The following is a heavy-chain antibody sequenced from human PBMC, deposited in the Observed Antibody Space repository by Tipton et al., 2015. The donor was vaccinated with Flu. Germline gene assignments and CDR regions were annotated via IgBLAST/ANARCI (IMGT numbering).Heavy chain of an antibody. J-gene: IGHJ3*01. CDR3: ARDMPSGSYFDF. Sequence: QLVQSGAEVKKPGASVKVSCKASGYIFRNCGINWVRQAPGQGLEWMGWISAYNGDTNYAQKVQGRVTMTTDTSATTAFMELRSLTSDDTAVYYCARDMPSGSYFDFWGQGTVVTVSS. D-gene: IGHD1-26*01. CDR2: ISAYNGDT. V-gene: IGHV1-18*01. CDR1: GYIFRNCG.